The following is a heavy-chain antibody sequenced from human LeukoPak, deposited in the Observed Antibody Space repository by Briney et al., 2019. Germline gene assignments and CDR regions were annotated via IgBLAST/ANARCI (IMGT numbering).Heavy chain of an antibody. CDR2: IIPFFGTA. J-gene: IGHJ6*03. CDR3: ARVDTDYENYYYYMDV. CDR1: GYTFTGYY. D-gene: IGHD4-17*01. V-gene: IGHV1-69*06. Sequence: GASVKVSCKASGYTFTGYYMHWVRQAPGQGLEWMGGIIPFFGTANYAQKFQGRVTITADRSTSTAYMELSSLRSDDSALYYCARVDTDYENYYYYMDVWGKGTTVTVSS.